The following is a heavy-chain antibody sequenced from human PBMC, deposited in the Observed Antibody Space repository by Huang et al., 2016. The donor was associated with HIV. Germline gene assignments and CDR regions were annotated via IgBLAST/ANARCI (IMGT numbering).Heavy chain of an antibody. CDR2: IYPGEADL. V-gene: IGHV5-51*03. D-gene: IGHD3-9*01. J-gene: IGHJ3*01. CDR3: ARGATLTGNTNFFDV. CDR1: GYTFTNSW. Sequence: EVQLVQSGAEVKKPGESLKISCKDSGYTFTNSWIGWVRQMPGKGLEWMGLIYPGEADLKYSPSFQGQVTISADKSISTAYLLWSTLEASDTAMYYCARGATLTGNTNFFDVWGQGTMVSVSS.